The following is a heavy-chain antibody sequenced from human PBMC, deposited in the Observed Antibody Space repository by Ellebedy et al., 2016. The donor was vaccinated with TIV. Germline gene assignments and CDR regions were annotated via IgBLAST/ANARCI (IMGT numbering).Heavy chain of an antibody. CDR3: ARDASYCSGGSCYRGY. Sequence: GGSLRLSXAASGFTFSSYAMSWVRQAPGKGLEWVSAISGSGGSTYYADSVKGRFTISRDNSKNTLYLQMNSLRAEDTAVYYCARDASYCSGGSCYRGYWGQGTLVTVSS. CDR1: GFTFSSYA. CDR2: ISGSGGST. D-gene: IGHD2-15*01. J-gene: IGHJ4*02. V-gene: IGHV3-23*01.